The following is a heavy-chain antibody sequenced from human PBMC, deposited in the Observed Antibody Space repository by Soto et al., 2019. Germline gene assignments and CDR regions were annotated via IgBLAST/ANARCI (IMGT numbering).Heavy chain of an antibody. J-gene: IGHJ5*02. CDR1: GYTFTSYG. D-gene: IGHD6-19*01. CDR2: ISAYNGNT. V-gene: IGHV1-18*01. CDR3: ARPIAVAGRTVLWFDP. Sequence: ASVKVSCKASGYTFTSYGISWVRQAPGQGLEWMGWISAYNGNTNYAQKLEGRVTMTTDTSTSTAYMELRSLRSDDTAVYYCARPIAVAGRTVLWFDPWGQGTLVTV.